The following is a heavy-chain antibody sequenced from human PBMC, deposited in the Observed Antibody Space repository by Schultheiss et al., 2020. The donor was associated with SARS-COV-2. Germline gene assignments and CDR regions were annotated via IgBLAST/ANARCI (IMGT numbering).Heavy chain of an antibody. CDR3: ARESIVGATRRGYYGMDV. J-gene: IGHJ6*02. Sequence: GGSLRLSCAASGFTFSSYPMHWVRQAPGKGLEWVSYISSSSSTIYYADSVKGRFTISRDNAKNSLYLQMNSLRAEDTAVYYCARESIVGATRRGYYGMDVWGQGTTVTVSS. CDR2: ISSSSSTI. CDR1: GFTFSSYP. V-gene: IGHV3-48*01. D-gene: IGHD1-26*01.